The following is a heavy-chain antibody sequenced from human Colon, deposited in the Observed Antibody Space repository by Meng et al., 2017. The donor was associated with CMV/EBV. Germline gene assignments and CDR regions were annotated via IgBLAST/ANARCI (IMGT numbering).Heavy chain of an antibody. J-gene: IGHJ2*01. D-gene: IGHD3-10*01. Sequence: GESLKISCVASGLTLRNYAMSWVRQAPGKGLEWVSTLSGAGSATYYADSVKGRFTISRDNSRSTVYLQMNNVRDDDTAVYYCARTYGSGSNWYFDLWGRGTLVTVSS. CDR3: ARTYGSGSNWYFDL. CDR2: LSGAGSAT. V-gene: IGHV3-23*01. CDR1: GLTLRNYA.